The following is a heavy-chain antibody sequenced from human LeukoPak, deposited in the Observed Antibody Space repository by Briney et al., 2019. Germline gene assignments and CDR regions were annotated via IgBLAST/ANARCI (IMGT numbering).Heavy chain of an antibody. CDR2: IYYSGST. D-gene: IGHD5/OR15-5a*01. Sequence: SETPSLTCTVSGGSISSYYWSWIRQPPGKGLEWIGYIYYSGSTNYNPSLKSRVTISVDTSKNQFSLKLSSVTAADTAVYYCASLPIYEGWFDPWGQGTLVTVSS. CDR1: GGSISSYY. V-gene: IGHV4-59*08. J-gene: IGHJ5*02. CDR3: ASLPIYEGWFDP.